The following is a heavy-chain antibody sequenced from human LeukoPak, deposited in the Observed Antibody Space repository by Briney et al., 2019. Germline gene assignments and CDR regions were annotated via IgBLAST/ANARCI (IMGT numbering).Heavy chain of an antibody. J-gene: IGHJ4*02. V-gene: IGHV4-34*01. D-gene: IGHD2-8*01. CDR3: ALVYAKPFDY. CDR2: INHSGST. Sequence: SETLSLTCAVYGGSFSGYYWSWIRQPPGKGLEWIGEINHSGSTNYNPSLKSRVTISVDTSKNQFSLKLSSVTAADTAVYYCALVYAKPFDYWGQGTLVTVSS. CDR1: GGSFSGYY.